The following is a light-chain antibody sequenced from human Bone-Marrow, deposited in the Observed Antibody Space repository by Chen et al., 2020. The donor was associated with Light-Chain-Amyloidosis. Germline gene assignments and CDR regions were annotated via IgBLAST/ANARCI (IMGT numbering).Light chain of an antibody. V-gene: IGLV3-25*03. CDR3: QSADSSGTYEVI. Sequence: SYELTQPPSVSVSPVQTARITCSGDDLPTKYAYWYQQKPGQAPVLVIHRDTERPSGISERFSGSSSGTTATLTISGVQAEDEAAYHCQSADSSGTYEVIVGGGTKLTVL. CDR2: RDT. J-gene: IGLJ2*01. CDR1: DLPTKY.